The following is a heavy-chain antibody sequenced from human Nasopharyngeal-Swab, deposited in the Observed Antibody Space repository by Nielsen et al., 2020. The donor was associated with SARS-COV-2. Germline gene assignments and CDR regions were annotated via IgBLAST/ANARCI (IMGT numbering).Heavy chain of an antibody. D-gene: IGHD6-13*01. Sequence: SETLSLTCTVSGGSISSYYWSWIRQPPGKGLEWIGEINHSGSTNYNPSLKSRVTISVDTSKNQFSLKLSSVTAADTAVYYCARGGVAAAGTDYWGQGTLVTVSS. V-gene: IGHV4-34*01. CDR3: ARGGVAAAGTDY. CDR2: INHSGST. J-gene: IGHJ4*02. CDR1: GGSISSYY.